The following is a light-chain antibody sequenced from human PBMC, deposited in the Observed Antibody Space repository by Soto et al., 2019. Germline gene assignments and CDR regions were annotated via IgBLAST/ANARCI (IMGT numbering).Light chain of an antibody. CDR1: RGISSS. CDR2: AAS. CDR3: QQLNSYPL. J-gene: IGKJ3*01. Sequence: DIQLTQSPSFLSASVGDRVTITCRASRGISSSLAWYQQKPGKAPKLLIYAASTLQSGVPPRFSGSGSETEFTLTISSLQPEDFGTYYCQQLNSYPLFGPGTKVDIK. V-gene: IGKV1-9*01.